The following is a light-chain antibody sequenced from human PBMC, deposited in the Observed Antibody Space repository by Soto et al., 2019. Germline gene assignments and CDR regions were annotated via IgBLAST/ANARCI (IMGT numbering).Light chain of an antibody. J-gene: IGKJ5*01. CDR2: DAS. V-gene: IGKV3-11*01. Sequence: EIVLPQSPATLSLSPGERATLSCRASQSVSDFLAWYQQKPGQAPRLLISDASNRATGIPARFSGSGSGTDFTLTISSLEPEDFAVYYCHQRQYWPPITFGQGTRLEIK. CDR1: QSVSDF. CDR3: HQRQYWPPIT.